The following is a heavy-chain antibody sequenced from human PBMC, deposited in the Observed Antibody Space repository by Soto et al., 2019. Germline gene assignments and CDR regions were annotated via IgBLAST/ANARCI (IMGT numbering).Heavy chain of an antibody. CDR1: GFTFSSYS. V-gene: IGHV3-21*01. CDR2: ISSSSSYI. Sequence: GGSLRLSCAASGFTFSSYSMNWVRQAPGKGLEWVSSISSSSSYIYYADSVKGRFTISRDNAKNSLYLQMNSLRAEDTAVYYCARGPYYYDSSGFKGGMDVWGQGTTVTVSS. D-gene: IGHD3-22*01. CDR3: ARGPYYYDSSGFKGGMDV. J-gene: IGHJ6*02.